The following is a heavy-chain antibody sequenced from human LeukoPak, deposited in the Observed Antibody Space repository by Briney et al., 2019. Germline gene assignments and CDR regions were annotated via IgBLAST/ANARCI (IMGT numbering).Heavy chain of an antibody. J-gene: IGHJ4*02. CDR3: ARVGSGLNLYYFDY. Sequence: SETLSLTCTVSGGSISSYYWSWIRQPPGKGLEWIGYIYCSGSTNYNPSLKSRVTISVDTSKNQFSLKLSSVTAADTAVYFCARVGSGLNLYYFDYWGQGILVTVSS. D-gene: IGHD3-3*01. CDR1: GGSISSYY. V-gene: IGHV4-59*01. CDR2: IYCSGST.